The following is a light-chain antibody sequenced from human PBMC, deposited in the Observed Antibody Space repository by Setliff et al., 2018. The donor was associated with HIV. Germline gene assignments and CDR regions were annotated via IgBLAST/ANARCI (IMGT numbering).Light chain of an antibody. CDR3: SSYTSRTPLYV. CDR2: DFS. V-gene: IGLV2-14*03. Sequence: SALTQPASVSGSPGQSITISCTGTSSDVGTYNFVSWYQQHPGKAPKLMIYDFSYRPSGVSNRFSGSKSGNAASLTISGLQAEDEADYYCSSYTSRTPLYVFGTGTKVTV. J-gene: IGLJ1*01. CDR1: SSDVGTYNF.